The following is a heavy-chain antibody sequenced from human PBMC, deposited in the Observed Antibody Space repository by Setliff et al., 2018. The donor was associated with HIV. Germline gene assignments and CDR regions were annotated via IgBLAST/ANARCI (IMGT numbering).Heavy chain of an antibody. Sequence: PSETLSLTCTVSGGSISSGGYYWSWIRQHPGKGLEWIGYIYYSGSTYYNPSLKSRVTISVDTSKNQFSLKLSSVTAADTAVYYCARDTNPLDPNFWSGYSRGWFDPWGQGTLVTVSS. CDR3: ARDTNPLDPNFWSGYSRGWFDP. V-gene: IGHV4-31*03. J-gene: IGHJ5*02. D-gene: IGHD3-3*01. CDR2: IYYSGST. CDR1: GGSISSGGYY.